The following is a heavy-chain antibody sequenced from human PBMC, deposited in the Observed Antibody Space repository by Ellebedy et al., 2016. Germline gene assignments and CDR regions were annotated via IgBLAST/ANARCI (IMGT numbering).Heavy chain of an antibody. CDR2: VQSKTDGGTT. CDR1: GFTFANAW. CDR3: TTKGPSGTRGSYWLDYYHYGMDV. D-gene: IGHD3-16*01. J-gene: IGHJ6*02. V-gene: IGHV3-15*07. Sequence: GESLKISCAASGFTFANAWMNWVRQAPGKGLEWVGRVQSKTDGGTTEYAAPVKGRFTISRDDSKDTLYLQMNSLKTEDTAVYYCTTKGPSGTRGSYWLDYYHYGMDVWGQGTTVTVSS.